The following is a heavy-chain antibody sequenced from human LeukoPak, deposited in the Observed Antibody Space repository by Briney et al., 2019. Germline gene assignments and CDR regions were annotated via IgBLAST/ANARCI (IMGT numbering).Heavy chain of an antibody. Sequence: GGSLRLSCGASGFTFDDYSIHWVRQAPGKSLEWVSLITWDGGSTYYADSVKGRLTISRDNRKNSVYLQMNSLRIEDTAFYYCAKDLGTRSYYEAFDYWGQGTLVTVSS. J-gene: IGHJ4*02. CDR1: GFTFDDYS. CDR2: ITWDGGST. CDR3: AKDLGTRSYYEAFDY. V-gene: IGHV3-43*01. D-gene: IGHD1-26*01.